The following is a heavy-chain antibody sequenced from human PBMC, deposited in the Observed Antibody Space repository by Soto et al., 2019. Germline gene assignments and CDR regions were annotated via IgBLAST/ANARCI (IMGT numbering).Heavy chain of an antibody. CDR1: GGSISSVSYY. Sequence: PSETLSLTCSVSGGSISSVSYYWGWIRQPPGKGLEWIGSIYYSGSAYYKPSLKSRVTISVDTSNSQFSLKLSSVTAADTAVYYCARDFTDSSGPTLGMGVWGQGTTVTVSS. J-gene: IGHJ6*02. V-gene: IGHV4-39*07. CDR2: IYYSGSA. D-gene: IGHD6-19*01. CDR3: ARDFTDSSGPTLGMGV.